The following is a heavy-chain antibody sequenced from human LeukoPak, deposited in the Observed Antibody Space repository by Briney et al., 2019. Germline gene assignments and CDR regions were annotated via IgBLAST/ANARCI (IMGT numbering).Heavy chain of an antibody. V-gene: IGHV3-23*01. CDR3: AKDWVRFDY. CDR2: ISGSGGRT. Sequence: PGGSLRLSCAASGFTFRSYGMSWVRQAPRKGLEWVSAISGSGGRTYYADSVKGRFTISRDNSKNTMYLQMNSLRVEDTAVYYCAKDWVRFDYWGQGSLVTVSS. D-gene: IGHD3-16*01. J-gene: IGHJ4*02. CDR1: GFTFRSYG.